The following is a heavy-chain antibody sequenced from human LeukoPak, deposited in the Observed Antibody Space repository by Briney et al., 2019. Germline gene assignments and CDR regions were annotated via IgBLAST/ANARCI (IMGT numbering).Heavy chain of an antibody. CDR2: IYHSGST. V-gene: IGHV4-38-2*01. Sequence: SETLSLTCAVSGYSISSGYYWGWIRQPPGKGLEWIGSIYHSGSTYYNTSLKSRVTISVDTSKNQFSLKLSSVTAADTAVYYCARTTIVGATIGAFDIWGQGTMVTVSS. CDR3: ARTTIVGATIGAFDI. J-gene: IGHJ3*02. CDR1: GYSISSGYY. D-gene: IGHD1-26*01.